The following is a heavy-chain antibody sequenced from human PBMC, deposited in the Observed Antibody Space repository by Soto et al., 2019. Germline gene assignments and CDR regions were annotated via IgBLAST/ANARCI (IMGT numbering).Heavy chain of an antibody. CDR3: ARDLATPTTVVTLSYGMDV. Sequence: GGSLRLSCAASGFTFSSYAMHWVRQAPGKGLEWVAVISYDGSNKYYADSVKGRFTISRDNSKSTLYLQMNSLRAEDTAVYYCARDLATPTTVVTLSYGMDVWGQGTTVTVSS. D-gene: IGHD4-17*01. CDR2: ISYDGSNK. V-gene: IGHV3-30-3*01. CDR1: GFTFSSYA. J-gene: IGHJ6*02.